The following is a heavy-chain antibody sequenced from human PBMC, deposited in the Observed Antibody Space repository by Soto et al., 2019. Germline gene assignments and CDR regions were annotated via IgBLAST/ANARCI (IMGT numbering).Heavy chain of an antibody. CDR1: GGTFSSYA. CDR3: AREGASGSHIGY. Sequence: QVQLVQSGAEVKKPGSSVKVSCKASGGTFSSYAISWVRQAPGPGLEWMGGIIPIFGTANYAQKFQGRVTITAEESTSTAYMELSSLRSENTAVYYCAREGASGSHIGYWGQGTLVTVSS. J-gene: IGHJ4*02. CDR2: IIPIFGTA. V-gene: IGHV1-69*01. D-gene: IGHD3-22*01.